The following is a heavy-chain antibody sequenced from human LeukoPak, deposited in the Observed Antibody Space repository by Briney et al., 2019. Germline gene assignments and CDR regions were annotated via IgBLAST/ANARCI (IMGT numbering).Heavy chain of an antibody. CDR3: ARDLSPYCSSTSCYSDAFDI. CDR2: TYYRSKWYN. J-gene: IGHJ3*02. V-gene: IGHV6-1*01. CDR1: GDSVSSNSAA. D-gene: IGHD2-2*01. Sequence: SQTLSLTCAISGDSVSSNSAAWNWIRQSPSRGLEWLGRTYYRSKWYNDYAVSVKSRITINPDTSKNQFSLQLNSVTPEDTAVYYCARDLSPYCSSTSCYSDAFDIWGQGTMATVSS.